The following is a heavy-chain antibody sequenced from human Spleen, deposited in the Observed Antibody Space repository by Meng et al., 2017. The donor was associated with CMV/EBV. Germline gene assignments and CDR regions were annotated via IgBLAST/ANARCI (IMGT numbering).Heavy chain of an antibody. CDR3: AKDRQHVSYYDYGMDV. Sequence: GESLKISCAASGFTFSNYGMHWVRQAPGKGLEWVAFIRYDGSNKYYADSMKGRFTISRDNSKNTLYLQMNSLRDEDTAVYYCAKDRQHVSYYDYGMDVWGQGTTVTVSS. V-gene: IGHV3-30*02. D-gene: IGHD6-6*01. CDR1: GFTFSNYG. J-gene: IGHJ6*02. CDR2: IRYDGSNK.